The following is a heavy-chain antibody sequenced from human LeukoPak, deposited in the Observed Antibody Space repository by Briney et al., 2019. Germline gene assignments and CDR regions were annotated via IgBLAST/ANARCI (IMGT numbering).Heavy chain of an antibody. V-gene: IGHV4-59*01. CDR1: GGSISSYY. J-gene: IGHJ4*02. CDR2: IYYSGST. Sequence: SETLSLTCTVSGGSISSYYWSWIRQPPGKGLEWIGYIYYSGSTNYNPSLKSRVTISVDTSKNQFSLKLSSVTAADTAVYYCARAVSGWQYYFGYWGQGTLVTVSS. D-gene: IGHD6-19*01. CDR3: ARAVSGWQYYFGY.